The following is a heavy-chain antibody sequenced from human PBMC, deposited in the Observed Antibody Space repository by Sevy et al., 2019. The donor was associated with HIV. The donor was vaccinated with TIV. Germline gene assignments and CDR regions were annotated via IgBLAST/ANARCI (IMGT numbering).Heavy chain of an antibody. CDR3: ARERGTGLWERYSGSYYSTSYGMDV. V-gene: IGHV3-48*02. D-gene: IGHD1-26*01. J-gene: IGHJ6*02. Sequence: GGSLRLSCAASGFTFSSYSMNWVRQAPGKGLEWVSYISSSSSTIYYAGSVKGRFTISRDNAKNSLYLQMNSLRDEDTAVYYCARERGTGLWERYSGSYYSTSYGMDVWGQGTTVTVSS. CDR1: GFTFSSYS. CDR2: ISSSSSTI.